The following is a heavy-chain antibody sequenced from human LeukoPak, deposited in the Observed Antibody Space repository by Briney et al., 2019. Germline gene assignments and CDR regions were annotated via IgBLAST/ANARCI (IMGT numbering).Heavy chain of an antibody. CDR2: ISTTGTAT. Sequence: GGSLRLSCAASGFTFSDYEMNWVRQAPGKGLEWLSKISTTGTATYYTDSVRGRFTISRENAKNSLYLQMNSLRAEDTAIYFCARGSPYGDGAFDIWGQGTMATVSS. CDR1: GFTFSDYE. J-gene: IGHJ3*02. CDR3: ARGSPYGDGAFDI. V-gene: IGHV3-48*03. D-gene: IGHD4-17*01.